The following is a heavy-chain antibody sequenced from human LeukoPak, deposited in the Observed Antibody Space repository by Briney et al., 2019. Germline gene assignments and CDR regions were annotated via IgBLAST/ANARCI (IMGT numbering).Heavy chain of an antibody. CDR3: ARTFPGTPLFDY. J-gene: IGHJ4*02. Sequence: PSQTLSLTCTVSGGSISSGDYYWSWIRQPPGKGLEWIGYIYYSGSTYYNPSLKSRVTISVDTSKNQFSLKLSSVTAADTAVYYCARTFPGTPLFDYWGQGTLVTVSS. V-gene: IGHV4-30-4*01. CDR2: IYYSGST. D-gene: IGHD3-16*01. CDR1: GGSISSGDYY.